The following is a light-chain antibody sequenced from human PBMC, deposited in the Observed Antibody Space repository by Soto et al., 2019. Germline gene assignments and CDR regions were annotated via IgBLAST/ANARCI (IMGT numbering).Light chain of an antibody. V-gene: IGLV2-14*01. CDR3: SSYTNSSPFV. J-gene: IGLJ1*01. Sequence: QSVLTQPASVSGSPGQSITISCTGTSSDVGGYNYVSWYQQHPGKAPKLMIYDVSYWPSGVSNRFSGSKSGNTASLTISGLQAEDEADYYCSSYTNSSPFVFGNGTKVTVL. CDR2: DVS. CDR1: SSDVGGYNY.